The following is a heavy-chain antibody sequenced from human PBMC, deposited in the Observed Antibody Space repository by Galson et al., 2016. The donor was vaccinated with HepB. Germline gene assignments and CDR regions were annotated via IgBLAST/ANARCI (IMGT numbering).Heavy chain of an antibody. V-gene: IGHV3-23*01. D-gene: IGHD6-19*01. CDR2: IGGSDGYT. J-gene: IGHJ4*02. Sequence: SLRLSCAASGFTLAGNGMAWARQAPGKGLEWVSDIGGSDGYTYYADSVKGRFTISRDNSKNTLNLQMNSLRAEDTAVYYCAKGVAGKGFDYWGQGTLVTVSS. CDR1: GFTLAGNG. CDR3: AKGVAGKGFDY.